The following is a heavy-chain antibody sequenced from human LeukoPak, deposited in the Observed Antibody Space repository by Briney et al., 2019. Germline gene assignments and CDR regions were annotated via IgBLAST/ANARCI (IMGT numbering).Heavy chain of an antibody. CDR3: ARILLWFGEVTHFDS. D-gene: IGHD3-10*01. CDR1: GGSFTDYY. V-gene: IGHV4-34*12. Sequence: SETLSLTCAVYGGSFTDYYWSWIRQPPGKGLEWIAEIFHSGSTNYNPSLKSRVSISVDTSKNEFSLKLSSVTAADTAVYYCARILLWFGEVTHFDSWGQGTLVTVSS. J-gene: IGHJ4*02. CDR2: IFHSGST.